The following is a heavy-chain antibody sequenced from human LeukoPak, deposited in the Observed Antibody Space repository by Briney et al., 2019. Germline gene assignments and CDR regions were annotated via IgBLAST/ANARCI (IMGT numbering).Heavy chain of an antibody. CDR1: GFTFSDYY. CDR2: ISNSGSYT. Sequence: GGTLRLSCAASGFTFSDYYMSWIRQAPGKGLEWVSYISNSGSYTNYADSVKGRFTISRDNAKNSLYLQMNILRAEDSAVYYCARGRSRGSDYWGQGTLVTVSS. J-gene: IGHJ4*02. CDR3: ARGRSRGSDY. D-gene: IGHD3-16*01. V-gene: IGHV3-11*05.